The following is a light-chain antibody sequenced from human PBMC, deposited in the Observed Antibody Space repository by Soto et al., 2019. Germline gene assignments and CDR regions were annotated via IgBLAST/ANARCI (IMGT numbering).Light chain of an antibody. Sequence: EIVLTQSPATLSLSPGERATLSCRASQSVSSDLAWYQQKPGQAPRLLIYDASKRPTGIPARFSGSGSGTDFTVTISSLEPEDFAVYYCQHRSNWPPTFGGGTKVEIK. CDR3: QHRSNWPPT. V-gene: IGKV3-11*01. CDR1: QSVSSD. CDR2: DAS. J-gene: IGKJ4*01.